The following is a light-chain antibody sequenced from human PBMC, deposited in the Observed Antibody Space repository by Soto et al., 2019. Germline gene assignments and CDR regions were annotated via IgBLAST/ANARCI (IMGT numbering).Light chain of an antibody. CDR2: GIS. CDR3: QQYSTLPHT. J-gene: IGKJ2*01. Sequence: ESVLTQSPGTLSLSPGERATLSCRASQSVSNRFFAWYQQKPGQAPRLLIYGISSRATGIPDRFSGSGSGTDFTLTISRLDPEDFVVYYCQQYSTLPHTFGQGTKLDVK. V-gene: IGKV3-20*01. CDR1: QSVSNRF.